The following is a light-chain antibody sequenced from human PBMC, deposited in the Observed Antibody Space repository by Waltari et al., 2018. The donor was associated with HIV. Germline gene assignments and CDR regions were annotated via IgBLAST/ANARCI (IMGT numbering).Light chain of an antibody. CDR2: WAS. J-gene: IGKJ1*01. Sequence: EIVMTQSPDSLPVSLGDRSTIYCWSSQSLLYKSDNKNYLRWFQQKPGQPPKLLIYWASTRGSGVPARFSASGSGTNFTLTISSLQAEDVATYYCQQSYKSPWTFGQGTKVEV. CDR3: QQSYKSPWT. V-gene: IGKV4-1*01. CDR1: QSLLYKSDNKNY.